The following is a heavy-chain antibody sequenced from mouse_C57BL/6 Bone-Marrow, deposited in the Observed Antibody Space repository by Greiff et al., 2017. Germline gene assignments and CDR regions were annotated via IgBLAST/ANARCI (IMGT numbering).Heavy chain of an antibody. Sequence: EVKLEESGGGLVKPGGSLKLSCAASGFTFSDYGMHWVRQAPEKGLEWVAYISSGSSTIYYADTVKGRFTISRDNAKNTLFLQMTSLRSEDTAMYYCARTVVATNFDVWGTGTTVTVSS. V-gene: IGHV5-17*01. CDR3: ARTVVATNFDV. CDR2: ISSGSSTI. CDR1: GFTFSDYG. J-gene: IGHJ1*03. D-gene: IGHD1-1*01.